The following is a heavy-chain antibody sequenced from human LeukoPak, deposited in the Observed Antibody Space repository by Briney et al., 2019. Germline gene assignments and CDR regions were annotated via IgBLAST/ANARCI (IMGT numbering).Heavy chain of an antibody. CDR3: ARDQEAFDY. V-gene: IGHV1-46*01. CDR2: IYPRDGST. Sequence: ASVKVSCKASGYSFTSNYIHWVRQAPGQGLEWMGVIYPRDGSTSYAQKFQGRVTVTRDTSTSTVHMELGGLRSEDTAVYYCARDQEAFDYWGQGTLVTVSS. CDR1: GYSFTSNY. J-gene: IGHJ4*02.